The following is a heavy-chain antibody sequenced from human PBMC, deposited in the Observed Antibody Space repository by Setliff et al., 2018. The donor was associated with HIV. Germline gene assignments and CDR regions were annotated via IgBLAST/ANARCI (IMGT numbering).Heavy chain of an antibody. CDR3: ARRRLEYCGGDCYYYYMDF. J-gene: IGHJ6*03. D-gene: IGHD2-21*01. CDR2: INAGNGHT. V-gene: IGHV1-3*01. CDR1: GYTFTSYA. Sequence: GASVKVSCKASGYTFTSYALHWVRQAPGQRLEWMGWINAGNGHTKYSQKFQGRVSITRDTSASTAYMELRSLRPGDTAIYYCARRRLEYCGGDCYYYYMDFWGKGTTVTVSS.